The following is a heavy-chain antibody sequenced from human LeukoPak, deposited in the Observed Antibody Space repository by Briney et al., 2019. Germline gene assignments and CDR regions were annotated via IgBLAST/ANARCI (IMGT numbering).Heavy chain of an antibody. Sequence: ASGKLSCKASGYTFTSNYMHWVRHAPGQGLEWKGIIDSSGGITSYVQKFQGRLTMTRDTSTGTVYMELSSLRSEDTAVYYCARGCGSSNYLADYWGQGTLVTVSS. CDR1: GYTFTSNY. CDR2: IDSSGGIT. V-gene: IGHV1-46*01. CDR3: ARGCGSSNYLADY. D-gene: IGHD6-13*01. J-gene: IGHJ4*02.